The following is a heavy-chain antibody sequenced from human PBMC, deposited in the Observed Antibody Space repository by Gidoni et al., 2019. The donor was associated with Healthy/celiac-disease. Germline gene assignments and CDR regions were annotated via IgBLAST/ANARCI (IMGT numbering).Heavy chain of an antibody. Sequence: QVQLVESGGGVVQTGRSLRLSCAVSGFHFTTYGMHWVRQAPGKGLEWVAVISYDGSNTYYAGSVKGRLTISRDNSKNTLYLQMNSLRAEDTAVYYCAKGKISGATGTKTCYFDYWGQGTLVTVSS. CDR2: ISYDGSNT. V-gene: IGHV3-30*18. CDR1: GFHFTTYG. D-gene: IGHD1-7*01. J-gene: IGHJ4*02. CDR3: AKGKISGATGTKTCYFDY.